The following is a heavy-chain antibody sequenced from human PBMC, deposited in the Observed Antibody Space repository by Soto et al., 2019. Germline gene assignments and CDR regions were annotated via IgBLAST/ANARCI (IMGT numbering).Heavy chain of an antibody. CDR2: ISAYNGNT. CDR3: ASNVVVPAAWYYFDY. V-gene: IGHV1-18*01. CDR1: GYTFTSYG. J-gene: IGHJ4*02. D-gene: IGHD2-2*01. Sequence: QVQLVQSGAEVKKPGASVKVSCKASGYTFTSYGISWVRQAPGQGLEWMGWISAYNGNTSYAQKLQGRVTMTTDTSTSTAYMELRSLRSDDTAVYYCASNVVVPAAWYYFDYWGQGTLVTVSS.